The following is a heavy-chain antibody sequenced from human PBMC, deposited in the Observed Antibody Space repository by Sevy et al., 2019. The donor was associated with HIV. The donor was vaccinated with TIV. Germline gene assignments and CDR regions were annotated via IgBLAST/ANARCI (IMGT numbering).Heavy chain of an antibody. CDR2: IYYSGTT. J-gene: IGHJ3*02. Sequence: TLSLTCTVSGGSIYSGGDYWTWIRQLPGKGLEWIGYIYYSGTTYYNPSLKSRVVISMDTAQNKFSLRLTSVTVADTAVFYCARARYELSTGFSAFDIWGLGTMVTVSS. D-gene: IGHD3-9*01. V-gene: IGHV4-31*03. CDR1: GGSIYSGGDY. CDR3: ARARYELSTGFSAFDI.